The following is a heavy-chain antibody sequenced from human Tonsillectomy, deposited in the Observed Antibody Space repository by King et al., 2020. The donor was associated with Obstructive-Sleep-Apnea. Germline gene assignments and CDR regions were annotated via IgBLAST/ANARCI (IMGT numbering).Heavy chain of an antibody. CDR3: ARALVWGSYPNDAFDI. CDR2: IKQDGSER. CDR1: GFTFSSYW. J-gene: IGHJ3*02. V-gene: IGHV3-7*01. Sequence: VQLVESGGGLVQPGGSLRLSCAASGFTFSSYWMTWVRQAPGKGLVWVANIKQDGSERYYVDFVKGRFTISRDNAKNSLYLQINSLRADDTAVFYCARALVWGSYPNDAFDIWGQGTMVTVSS. D-gene: IGHD3-16*02.